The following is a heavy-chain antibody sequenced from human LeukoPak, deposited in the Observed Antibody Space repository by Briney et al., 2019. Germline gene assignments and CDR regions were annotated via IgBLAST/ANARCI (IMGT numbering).Heavy chain of an antibody. Sequence: PSETLSLTCAVYGGSFSGYYWSWIRQPPGKGLEWIGEINHSGSTNYNPSLKSRVTISVDTSKNQFSLKLSSVTAADTAVYYCARGGLLWFGDYFDYWGQGTLVTVSS. CDR3: ARGGLLWFGDYFDY. CDR2: INHSGST. V-gene: IGHV4-34*01. J-gene: IGHJ4*02. CDR1: GGSFSGYY. D-gene: IGHD3-10*01.